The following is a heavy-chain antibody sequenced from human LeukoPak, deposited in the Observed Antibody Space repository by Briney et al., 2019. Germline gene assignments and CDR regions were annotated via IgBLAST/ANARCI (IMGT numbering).Heavy chain of an antibody. CDR1: GYTFTGYY. J-gene: IGHJ4*02. D-gene: IGHD2-8*01. CDR2: INPNGGAT. V-gene: IGHV1-2*02. CDR3: ARYGDCSNGVCYYDY. Sequence: ASVEVSCKASGYTFTGYYIHWVRQAPGHGLEYMGWINPNGGATKSVRKFQGRVTLTRDTSISTAYMELGRLRSDDTAVYYCARYGDCSNGVCYYDYWGQGTLVTVSS.